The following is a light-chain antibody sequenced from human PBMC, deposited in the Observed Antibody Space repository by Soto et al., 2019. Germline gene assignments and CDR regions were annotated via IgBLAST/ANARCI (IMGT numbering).Light chain of an antibody. CDR3: QQYCSFPLT. Sequence: DIQMTQSPSTLSASVGDKITITCRASRSISIWLAWYQQKPGKAPKLLIYGASTLESGVPSRFSGSGSGTDFTLTISCLQSEDFATYYRQQYCSFPLTFGGGTKVDI. J-gene: IGKJ4*01. V-gene: IGKV1-5*01. CDR1: RSISIW. CDR2: GAS.